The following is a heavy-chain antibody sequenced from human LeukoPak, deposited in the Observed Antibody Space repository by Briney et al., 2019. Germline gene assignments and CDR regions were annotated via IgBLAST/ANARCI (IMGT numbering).Heavy chain of an antibody. D-gene: IGHD3-10*01. J-gene: IGHJ5*02. CDR2: IYYSGST. V-gene: IGHV4-61*01. Sequence: SETLSLTCTVSGGSVSSGSYYWSWIRQPPGKGLEWIGYIYYSGSTNYNPSLKSRVTISVDTSKNQFSLKLSSVTAADPAVYYCATSVSYGSGVTNWFDPWGQGTLVTVSS. CDR3: ATSVSYGSGVTNWFDP. CDR1: GGSVSSGSYY.